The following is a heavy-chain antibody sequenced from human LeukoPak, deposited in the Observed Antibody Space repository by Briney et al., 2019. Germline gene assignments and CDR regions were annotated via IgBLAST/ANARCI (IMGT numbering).Heavy chain of an antibody. CDR2: INHSGSS. CDR1: VGSFSAYY. D-gene: IGHD5-18*01. CDR3: APRGDIEHSYVYGKWFDP. V-gene: IGHV4-34*01. Sequence: SETLSLTCAVYVGSFSAYYWTCIRQPPGKGLEWIGEINHSGSSNYNSSLRSRVTISVDTSYKQFSLRLSSVTAEDTAVYYCAPRGDIEHSYVYGKWFDPWGQGTRATVSS. J-gene: IGHJ5*02.